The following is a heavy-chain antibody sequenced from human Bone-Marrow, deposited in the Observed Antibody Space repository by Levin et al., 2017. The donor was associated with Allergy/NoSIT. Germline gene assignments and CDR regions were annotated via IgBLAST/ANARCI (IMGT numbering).Heavy chain of an antibody. V-gene: IGHV3-33*01. D-gene: IGHD3-10*01. CDR1: GFTFNNYG. Sequence: GESLKISCAASGFTFNNYGMHWVRQAPGKGLEWLSLIWYDGSNEYYADSVKGRFTISRDNSKKALYLQMNSLKAEDTAVYYCARHLTLIRGVSSEASYPYGLDVWGQGTTVIVSS. CDR2: IWYDGSNE. J-gene: IGHJ6*02. CDR3: ARHLTLIRGVSSEASYPYGLDV.